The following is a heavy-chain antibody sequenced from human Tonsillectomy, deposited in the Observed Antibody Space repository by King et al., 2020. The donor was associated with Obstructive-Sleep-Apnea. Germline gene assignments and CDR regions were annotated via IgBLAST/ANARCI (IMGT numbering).Heavy chain of an antibody. CDR3: ARYHYYDSSGQGDYFDY. CDR2: IYHSGST. CDR1: GGSISSGGYS. Sequence: VQLQESGSGLVKPSQTLSLTCAVSGGSISSGGYSWSWIRQPPGKGLEWIGYIYHSGSTYYNPSLKSRVAISVDRSKNQFSLKLSSVTAADTAVYYCARYHYYDSSGQGDYFDYWGQGTLVTVSS. V-gene: IGHV4-30-2*01. J-gene: IGHJ4*02. D-gene: IGHD3-22*01.